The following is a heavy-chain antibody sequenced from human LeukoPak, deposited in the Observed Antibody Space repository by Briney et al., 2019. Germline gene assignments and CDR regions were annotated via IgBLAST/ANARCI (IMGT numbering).Heavy chain of an antibody. D-gene: IGHD3-22*01. CDR1: GFTFSNYA. Sequence: PGGSLRLSCAASGFTFSNYAMSWVRQAPGKGLEWVAAMSESGSSTWYADSVKGRLTISRDNSKNTLFLQMNSLRAEDTAVYYCAKDLYDSSGSRCGYWGQGTLVTVSS. J-gene: IGHJ4*02. CDR2: MSESGSST. CDR3: AKDLYDSSGSRCGY. V-gene: IGHV3-23*01.